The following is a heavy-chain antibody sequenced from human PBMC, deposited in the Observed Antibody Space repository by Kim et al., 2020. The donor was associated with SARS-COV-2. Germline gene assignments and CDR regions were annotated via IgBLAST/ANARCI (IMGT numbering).Heavy chain of an antibody. CDR3: TSIFEY. J-gene: IGHJ4*02. Sequence: DGGSRYYADSVKGRFTTSRDNANNMVYLQMNSLRVDDTAIYYCTSIFEYWGQGALVTVS. V-gene: IGHV3-74*01. CDR2: DGGSR. D-gene: IGHD3-3*02.